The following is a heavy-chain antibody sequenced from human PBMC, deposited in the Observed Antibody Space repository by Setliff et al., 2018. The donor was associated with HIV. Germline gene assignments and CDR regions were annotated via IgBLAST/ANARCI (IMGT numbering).Heavy chain of an antibody. V-gene: IGHV4-34*01. J-gene: IGHJ6*02. CDR3: VRGGGSGWRQNYYGMDV. D-gene: IGHD6-19*01. CDR2: INHKGVT. Sequence: SETLSLTCAVYGDSFSGNYWSWIRQPPGKGLEWIGEINHKGVTNYSPSLKSRLTISIDTPKRQFSLKLTTATAADSGVYYCVRGGGSGWRQNYYGMDVWGQGTTVTVSS. CDR1: GDSFSGNY.